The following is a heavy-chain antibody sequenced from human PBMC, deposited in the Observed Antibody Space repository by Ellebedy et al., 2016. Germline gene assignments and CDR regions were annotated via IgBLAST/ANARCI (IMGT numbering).Heavy chain of an antibody. V-gene: IGHV3-30*03. CDR1: GFTFSSYG. D-gene: IGHD6-13*01. CDR2: ISYDGSNK. J-gene: IGHJ4*02. CDR3: ARECSSSSSWYDYYFDY. Sequence: GGSLRLXXAASGFTFSSYGMHWVRQAPGKGLEWVAVISYDGSNKYYADSVKGRFTISRDNSKNTLYLQMNSLRAEDTAVYYCARECSSSSSWYDYYFDYWGQGTLVTVSS.